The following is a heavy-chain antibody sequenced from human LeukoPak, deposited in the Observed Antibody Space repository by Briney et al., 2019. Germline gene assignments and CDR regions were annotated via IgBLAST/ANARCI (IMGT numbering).Heavy chain of an antibody. D-gene: IGHD1-26*01. Sequence: GGSLRLSCAASGFTFSSDWMIWVRQAPGKGLEWVANIKQDGSEKYYVDSVKGRFTISRDNAKNSLYLQMNSLRAEDTAVYYCAKDKIVGATYFDYWGQGTLVTVSS. CDR3: AKDKIVGATYFDY. J-gene: IGHJ4*02. CDR2: IKQDGSEK. V-gene: IGHV3-7*01. CDR1: GFTFSSDW.